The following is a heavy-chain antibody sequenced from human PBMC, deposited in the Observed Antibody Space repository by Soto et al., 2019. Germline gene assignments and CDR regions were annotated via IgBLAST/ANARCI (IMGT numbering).Heavy chain of an antibody. D-gene: IGHD5-18*01. V-gene: IGHV3-48*02. J-gene: IGHJ4*02. CDR3: AGDSGYSSGPIDY. CDR2: ISSSSSTI. Sequence: EVQLVESGGGLVQPGGSLRLSCAASGFTFGSYSMNWVRQAPGKGLELVSYISSSSSTIYYADSVKGRFTISRDNAKNSLERQMNGLRDDDTSVEDGAGDSGYSSGPIDYGGQGTLVTVSS. CDR1: GFTFGSYS.